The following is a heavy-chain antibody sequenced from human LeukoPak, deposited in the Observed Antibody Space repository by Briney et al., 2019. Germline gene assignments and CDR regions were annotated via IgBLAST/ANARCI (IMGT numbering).Heavy chain of an antibody. CDR3: ARVGVDTAMVTYGLGWFDP. D-gene: IGHD5-18*01. V-gene: IGHV1-69*04. Sequence: GASVKVSCKASGGTFSSYAISWVRQAPGQGLEWMGRIIPILGIANYAQKFQGRVTITADKSTSTAYMELSSLRSEDTAVYYCARVGVDTAMVTYGLGWFDPWGQGTLVTVSS. CDR1: GGTFSSYA. CDR2: IIPILGIA. J-gene: IGHJ5*02.